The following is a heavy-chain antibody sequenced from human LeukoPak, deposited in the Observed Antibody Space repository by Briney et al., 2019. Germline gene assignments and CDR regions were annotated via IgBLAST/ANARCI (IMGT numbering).Heavy chain of an antibody. J-gene: IGHJ5*02. V-gene: IGHV4-59*08. CDR2: IYYSGST. D-gene: IGHD4-11*01. CDR1: GGSISRDY. Sequence: SETLSLTCTVSGGSISRDYWSWIRQPPGPELEWIGYIYYSGSTNYNPSLKSRVTISVDTSKNQYSLKLSSVTAADTAVYYCARADPTSLYSNYAGEWFDPWGQGTLVTVSS. CDR3: ARADPTSLYSNYAGEWFDP.